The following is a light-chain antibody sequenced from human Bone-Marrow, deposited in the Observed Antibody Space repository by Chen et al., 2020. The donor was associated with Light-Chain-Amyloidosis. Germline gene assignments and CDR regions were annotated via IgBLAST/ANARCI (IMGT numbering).Light chain of an antibody. CDR2: RDT. J-gene: IGLJ2*01. Sequence: SYELTQPPSVSVSPGQTARITCSGDDLPTKYAYWYQQKPGQAPLLVIHRDTERPSGIADRFAGSSSGTTAPFTISGVQAEDEADYHCESADSSGTNEVICGGGTKLTVL. CDR3: ESADSSGTNEVI. CDR1: DLPTKY. V-gene: IGLV3-25*03.